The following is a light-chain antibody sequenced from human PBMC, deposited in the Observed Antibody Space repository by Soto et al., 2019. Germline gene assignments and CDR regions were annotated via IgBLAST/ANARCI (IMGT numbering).Light chain of an antibody. CDR2: SNS. V-gene: IGLV1-44*01. CDR1: SSNIKTNG. CDR3: STWDDSLNGLI. J-gene: IGLJ2*01. Sequence: QSVLAQPPSASGTPGQTVTNSCSGGSSNIKTNGVSWYQQVPGAAPKLLIYSNSQRPSGAPDRFSGSKSGTSASLAISGLQSEDEATYHCSTWDDSLNGLIFGGGTKLTVL.